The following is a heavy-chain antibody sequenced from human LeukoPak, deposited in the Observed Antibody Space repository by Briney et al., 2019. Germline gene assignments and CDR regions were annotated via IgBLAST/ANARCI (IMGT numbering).Heavy chain of an antibody. CDR3: ARARGYSGYSY. J-gene: IGHJ4*02. V-gene: IGHV4-34*01. CDR1: GGSFSDYY. D-gene: IGHD5-12*01. CDR2: INHTGTT. Sequence: SETLSLTCAVYGGSFSDYYWNWIRQSPGKGLEWIGEINHTGTTNYNPSLKSPATISVDTSKNQFSLQLNSVTPEDTAVYYCARARGYSGYSYWGQGTLVTVSS.